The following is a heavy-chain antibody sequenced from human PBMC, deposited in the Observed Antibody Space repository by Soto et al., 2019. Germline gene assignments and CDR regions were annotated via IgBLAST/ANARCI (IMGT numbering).Heavy chain of an antibody. V-gene: IGHV1-2*04. CDR2: INPNSGGT. CDR3: ARAGVGFSITGTYSEPYFDY. D-gene: IGHD1-20*01. Sequence: GASVKVSCKASGYTFTGYYMHWVRQAPGQGLEWMGWINPNSGGTNYAQKFQGWVTMTRDTSISTAYMELSRLRSDDTAVYYCARAGVGFSITGTYSEPYFDYWGQGTLVTVSS. J-gene: IGHJ4*02. CDR1: GYTFTGYY.